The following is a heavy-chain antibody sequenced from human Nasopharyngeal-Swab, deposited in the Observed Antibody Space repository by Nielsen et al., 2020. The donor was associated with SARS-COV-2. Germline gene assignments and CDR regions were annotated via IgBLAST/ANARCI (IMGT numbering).Heavy chain of an antibody. D-gene: IGHD2-15*01. V-gene: IGHV4-59*01. J-gene: IGHJ6*03. CDR2: IYYSGST. CDR3: ASTDCSGGSCYSHYYYYMDV. Sequence: WIRQPPGKGLEWIGYIYYSGSTNYNPSLKSRVTISVDTSKNQFSLKLSSVTAADTAVYYCASTDCSGGSCYSHYYYYMDVWGKGTTVTAP.